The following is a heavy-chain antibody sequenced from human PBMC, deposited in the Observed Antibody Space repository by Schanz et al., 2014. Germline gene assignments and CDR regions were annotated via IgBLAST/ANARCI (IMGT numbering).Heavy chain of an antibody. Sequence: QVQLVESGGGVVQPGKSLRLSCAASGFAFSDYGMHWVRQAPGKGLEWVAFISYDGNEKHYPDSVKGRFTISRENSKNSLYLQMDRLRAEDTAVYYCATGRAEPGNFGAEYFLHWGRGTLVTVSS. J-gene: IGHJ1*01. V-gene: IGHV3-30*03. CDR2: ISYDGNEK. CDR3: ATGRAEPGNFGAEYFLH. CDR1: GFAFSDYG. D-gene: IGHD6-13*01.